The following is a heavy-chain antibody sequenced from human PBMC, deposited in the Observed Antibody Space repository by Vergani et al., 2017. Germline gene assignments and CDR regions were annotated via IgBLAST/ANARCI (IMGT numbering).Heavy chain of an antibody. Sequence: QVQLVQSGAEVKKPGASVKVSCKASGYTFTDYFMHWVRQAPGQGLEWMGWINPNSGGTHYAQKFQARVTMTRDTSISTAYMELSNLRTDDTAVYYCSRVGTSSNRDYFDYWGQGTLVTVSS. CDR2: INPNSGGT. J-gene: IGHJ4*02. D-gene: IGHD2-2*01. CDR1: GYTFTDYF. CDR3: SRVGTSSNRDYFDY. V-gene: IGHV1-2*02.